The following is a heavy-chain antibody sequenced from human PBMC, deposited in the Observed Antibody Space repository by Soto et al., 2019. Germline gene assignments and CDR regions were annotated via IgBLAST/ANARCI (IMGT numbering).Heavy chain of an antibody. CDR2: IIPIFGTA. CDR1: GGTFGSYA. Sequence: QVQLVQSGAEVKKPGSSVKVSCKASGGTFGSYAISWVRQAPGQGLEWMGGIIPIFGTADYAQKFQGRVTITADESTSTAYMELSSLRSEDTAVYYCAKHYDNWDYYCGMDVWGQGTTVTVSS. CDR3: AKHYDNWDYYCGMDV. V-gene: IGHV1-69*12. J-gene: IGHJ6*02. D-gene: IGHD3-22*01.